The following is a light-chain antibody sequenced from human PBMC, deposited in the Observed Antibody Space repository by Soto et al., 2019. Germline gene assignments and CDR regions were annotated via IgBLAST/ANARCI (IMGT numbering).Light chain of an antibody. CDR3: QQYFNWPPLT. Sequence: EIVLTQSPATLSVSPGERATLSCRASQSVSSNLAWYQQKPGQAPRLLMFVASTRATNIPARFSGSGSGTEFTLTISSLQSEDFAVYYCQQYFNWPPLTFGGGTKVEIK. J-gene: IGKJ4*01. CDR1: QSVSSN. V-gene: IGKV3-15*01. CDR2: VAS.